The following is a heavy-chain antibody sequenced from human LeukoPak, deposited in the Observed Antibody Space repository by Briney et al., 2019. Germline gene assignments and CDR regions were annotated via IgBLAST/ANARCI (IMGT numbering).Heavy chain of an antibody. D-gene: IGHD3-22*01. V-gene: IGHV3-23*01. J-gene: IGHJ4*02. CDR2: ISGSGGST. Sequence: GGSLRLSCAASGFTFSSYAMSWVHQSPGKGLEWVSAISGSGGSTYYADSVKGRFTISRNNSKNTLYLQMNSLRAEDTAVYYCATRNFYDSSGYYYFYYFDYWGQGTLVTVSS. CDR1: GFTFSSYA. CDR3: ATRNFYDSSGYYYFYYFDY.